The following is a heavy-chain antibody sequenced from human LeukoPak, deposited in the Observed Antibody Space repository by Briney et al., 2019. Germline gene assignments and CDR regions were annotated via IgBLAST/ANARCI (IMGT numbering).Heavy chain of an antibody. CDR1: GFVFSEES. CDR2: INSRSTTI. J-gene: IGHJ5*02. CDR3: AKAGAYGAFNT. Sequence: GGSLRLSCAASGFVFSEESMNWVRPAPGKGLGWISYINSRSTTIYYADSVKGRFTSSRDNAKNSLYLQMNSLRDEDTAVYFCAKAGAYGAFNTWGQGTLVTVSS. V-gene: IGHV3-48*02. D-gene: IGHD3-10*01.